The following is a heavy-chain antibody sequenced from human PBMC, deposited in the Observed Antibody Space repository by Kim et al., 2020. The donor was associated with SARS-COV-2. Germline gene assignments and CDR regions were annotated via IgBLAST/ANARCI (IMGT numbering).Heavy chain of an antibody. V-gene: IGHV3-30*04. CDR3: ARVKGGSYFNAFDI. Sequence: GGSLRLSCAASGFTFSSYAVHWVRQAPGKGLEWVAVISYDGSNKYYADSVKGRFTISRDNSKNTLYLQMNSLRAEDTAVYYCARVKGGSYFNAFDIWGQGTMVTVSS. J-gene: IGHJ3*02. D-gene: IGHD1-26*01. CDR1: GFTFSSYA. CDR2: ISYDGSNK.